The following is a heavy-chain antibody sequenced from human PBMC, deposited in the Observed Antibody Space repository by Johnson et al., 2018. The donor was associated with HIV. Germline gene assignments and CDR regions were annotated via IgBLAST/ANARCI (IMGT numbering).Heavy chain of an antibody. CDR2: LYSGGST. Sequence: VQLVESGGGVVQPGGSLRLSCAASGFTVSRNYMTWVRQAPGKGLEWVSVLYSGGSTYYADSVKGRFTISRDNSKNTLFLQMNSLRAEDTAVYYCAKDPVGATWAFDIWGQGTMVTVSS. D-gene: IGHD1-26*01. J-gene: IGHJ3*02. V-gene: IGHV3-66*01. CDR3: AKDPVGATWAFDI. CDR1: GFTVSRNY.